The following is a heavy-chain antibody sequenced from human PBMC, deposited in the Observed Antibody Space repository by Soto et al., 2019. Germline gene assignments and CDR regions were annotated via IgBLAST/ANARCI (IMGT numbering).Heavy chain of an antibody. Sequence: ASVKVSCKASGYIFTTYYIHWVRQAPGQGPEWKGIINPSGGSTRNAQKFQGRVTMTRDTSTSTVYMEVSSLRSEDTAVYYCARDRVVCSGGSCYHYYFGMDVWGQGTTVTVSS. CDR1: GYIFTTYY. J-gene: IGHJ6*02. D-gene: IGHD2-15*01. CDR2: INPSGGST. CDR3: ARDRVVCSGGSCYHYYFGMDV. V-gene: IGHV1-46*01.